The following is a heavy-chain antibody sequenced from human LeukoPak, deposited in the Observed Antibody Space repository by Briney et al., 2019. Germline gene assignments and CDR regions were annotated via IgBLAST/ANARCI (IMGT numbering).Heavy chain of an antibody. D-gene: IGHD5-24*01. CDR1: GFTFSSYA. CDR2: ISYDGSNK. Sequence: GGSLRLSCAASGFTFSSYAMHWVRQAPGKGLEWVAVISYDGSNKYYADSVKGRFTISRDNSKNTLYLQMNSLRAEDTAVYYRARVGYGYNTSDYWGQGTLVTVSS. CDR3: ARVGYGYNTSDY. V-gene: IGHV3-30*04. J-gene: IGHJ4*02.